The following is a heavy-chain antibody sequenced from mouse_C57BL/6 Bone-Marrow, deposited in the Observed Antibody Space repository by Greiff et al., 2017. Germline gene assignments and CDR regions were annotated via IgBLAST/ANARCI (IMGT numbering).Heavy chain of an antibody. D-gene: IGHD2-10*01. CDR3: ARGSYRGFAY. CDR1: GFTFSSYA. Sequence: EVKLMESGGGLVKPGGSLKLSCAASGFTFSSYAMSWVRQTPEKRLEWVATISDGGSYTYYPDNVKGRFTISRDNAKNNLYLHMSHLKSEDTAMLYGARGSYRGFAYWGQGTLVTVSA. V-gene: IGHV5-4*03. CDR2: ISDGGSYT. J-gene: IGHJ3*01.